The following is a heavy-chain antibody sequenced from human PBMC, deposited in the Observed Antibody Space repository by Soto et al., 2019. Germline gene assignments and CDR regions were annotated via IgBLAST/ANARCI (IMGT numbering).Heavy chain of an antibody. CDR2: ISGRGGVT. V-gene: IGHV3-23*01. Sequence: EVQLLESGGGLVQPGGSLRLTCVGSGFTFRNQDMRWVRQAPGKGLEWVPGISGRGGVTYYADSVKGRFTISRDNSKNTLYLQMNNLRANDTAVYYCAKERQFRIYYESASQYNDLGLGTLVTVSS. CDR1: GFTFRNQD. J-gene: IGHJ4*02. D-gene: IGHD3-22*01. CDR3: AKERQFRIYYESASQYND.